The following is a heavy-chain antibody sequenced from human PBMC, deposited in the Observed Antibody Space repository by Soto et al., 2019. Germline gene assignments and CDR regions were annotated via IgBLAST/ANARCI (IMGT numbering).Heavy chain of an antibody. CDR2: ISSSSSYI. J-gene: IGHJ4*02. Sequence: GGSLRLSCAASGFTFSSYSMNWVRQAPGKGLEWVSSISSSSSYIYYADSVKGRFTISRDNAKNSLYLQMNSLRAEDTAVYYCAKTEWQLLFDYIHYRGQGTLVTVSS. CDR1: GFTFSSYS. V-gene: IGHV3-21*04. D-gene: IGHD1-26*01. CDR3: AKTEWQLLFDYIHY.